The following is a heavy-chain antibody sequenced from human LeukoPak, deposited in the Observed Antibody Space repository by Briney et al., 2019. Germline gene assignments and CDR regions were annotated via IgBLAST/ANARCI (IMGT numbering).Heavy chain of an antibody. Sequence: SETLSLTCTVSGGSINSYHWSWIRQPPGKGLEWIGYIYYSGSTNYNPSLKSRLTISVDTSKNQFSLKLSSVTAADTAVYYCARHXYSSWDRAXDXWGQGXXXTVSS. CDR3: ARHXYSSWDRAXDX. D-gene: IGHD6-13*01. CDR1: GGSINSYH. CDR2: IYYSGST. J-gene: IGHJ3*01. V-gene: IGHV4-59*08.